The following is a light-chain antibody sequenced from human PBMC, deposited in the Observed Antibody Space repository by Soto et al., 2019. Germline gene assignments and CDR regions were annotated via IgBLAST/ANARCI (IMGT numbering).Light chain of an antibody. Sequence: QSVLTQPPSTSGTPGQRVTISCSGRTSNTGINSVYWYQQLPGTAPKLLIYRDGQRPSGVPDRFSGAKSATSASLAIRGLRSEDEADSYCAAWDASLSAWVFGGGTKLTVL. CDR3: AAWDASLSAWV. V-gene: IGLV1-47*01. J-gene: IGLJ3*02. CDR1: TSNTGINS. CDR2: RDG.